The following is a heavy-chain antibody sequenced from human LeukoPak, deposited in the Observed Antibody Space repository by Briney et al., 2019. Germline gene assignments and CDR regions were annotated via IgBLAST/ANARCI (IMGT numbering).Heavy chain of an antibody. D-gene: IGHD5-24*01. CDR1: GGSISSHNYY. V-gene: IGHV4-61*01. J-gene: IGHJ4*02. CDR3: ARGRLGDAYNFEY. CDR2: IYYGGSTSGST. Sequence: SETLSLTCTVSGGSISSHNYYWGWIRQPPGKGLEGKGLEWSGYIYYGGSTSGSTNYNPSLKSRVTISVDTSKNQLSLKLNSVTAADTAVYYCARGRLGDAYNFEYWGQGTVVTVSS.